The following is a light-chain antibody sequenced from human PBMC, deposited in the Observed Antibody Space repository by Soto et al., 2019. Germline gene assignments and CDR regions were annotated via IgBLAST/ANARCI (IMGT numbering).Light chain of an antibody. CDR1: SGSIASNY. CDR2: EDK. Sequence: NFMLTQPHSVSESPGQTVTISCTRSSGSIASNYVQWYQQRPGSAPTTVIYEDKQRPSGVPDRFSGSIDSSSTSASLTISGLKTDDEADYYCQAYDRTVQAVVFGGGTKLTVL. J-gene: IGLJ2*01. CDR3: QAYDRTVQAVV. V-gene: IGLV6-57*04.